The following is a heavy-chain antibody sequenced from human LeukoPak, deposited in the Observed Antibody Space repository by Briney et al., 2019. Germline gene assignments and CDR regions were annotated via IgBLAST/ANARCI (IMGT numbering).Heavy chain of an antibody. CDR2: ISGGGETT. J-gene: IGHJ4*02. D-gene: IGHD4-17*01. CDR1: GFTFNNYA. V-gene: IGHV3-23*01. CDR3: ARDYADYVGYFFFDY. Sequence: GGSLRLSCAASGFTFNNYAMNWVRQAPGKGLEWVSSISGGGETTYYADSAKGRFTISRDNSQNTLYLQMNSLRAEDTAVYYCARDYADYVGYFFFDYWGQGTLVTVFS.